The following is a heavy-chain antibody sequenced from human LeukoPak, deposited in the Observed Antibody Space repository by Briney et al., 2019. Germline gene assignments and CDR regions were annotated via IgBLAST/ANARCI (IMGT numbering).Heavy chain of an antibody. D-gene: IGHD6-19*01. V-gene: IGHV4-39*01. CDR1: GGSISSSSYY. Sequence: SETLSLTCTVSGGSISSSSYYWGWIRQPPGKGLEWIGSIYYSGDTYYNPSLKSRRVTISVDASKNQFSLRLSSVTAADTAVYYCARHQWHYYYYMGVWGKGSTVTVSS. J-gene: IGHJ6*03. CDR2: IYYSGDT. CDR3: ARHQWHYYYYMGV.